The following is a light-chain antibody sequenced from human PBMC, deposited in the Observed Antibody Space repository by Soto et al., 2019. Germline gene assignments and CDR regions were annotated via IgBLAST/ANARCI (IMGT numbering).Light chain of an antibody. CDR3: QQYGSSPMYT. J-gene: IGKJ2*01. Sequence: EIVLTQSPGTLSLSPGERATLSCRASQGVDSSYLAWYQQKPGQAPRLLIYGASSRATGIPDRFSGSGSGTDFTLTISRLEPEDFAVYYCQQYGSSPMYTVGQGTKLEIK. CDR1: QGVDSSY. V-gene: IGKV3-20*01. CDR2: GAS.